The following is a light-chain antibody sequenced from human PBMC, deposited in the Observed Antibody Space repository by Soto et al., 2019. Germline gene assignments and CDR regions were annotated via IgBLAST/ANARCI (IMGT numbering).Light chain of an antibody. CDR1: QSVNSY. Sequence: EIVLTQSPATLSLSPGERATLSCRASQSVNSYLAWYQQKPGQAPRLLIYDASNRATGIPGRFSGSGSGTDFTLTISSLEPEDFAVYYCQQRSNWPLTFGHGTKLEIK. V-gene: IGKV3-11*01. J-gene: IGKJ2*01. CDR2: DAS. CDR3: QQRSNWPLT.